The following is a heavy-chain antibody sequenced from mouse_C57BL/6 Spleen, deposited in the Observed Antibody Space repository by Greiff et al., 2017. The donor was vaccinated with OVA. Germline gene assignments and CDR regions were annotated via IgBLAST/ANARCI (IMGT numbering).Heavy chain of an antibody. Sequence: EVMLVESGGGLVKPGGSLKLSCAASGFTFSDYGMHWVRQAPEKGLEWVAYISSGSSTIYYADTVKGRFTISRDNAKNTLFLQMTSLRSEDTAMYYCARGGRRGYFDYWGQGTTLTVSS. D-gene: IGHD3-3*01. CDR1: GFTFSDYG. J-gene: IGHJ2*01. CDR2: ISSGSSTI. V-gene: IGHV5-17*01. CDR3: ARGGRRGYFDY.